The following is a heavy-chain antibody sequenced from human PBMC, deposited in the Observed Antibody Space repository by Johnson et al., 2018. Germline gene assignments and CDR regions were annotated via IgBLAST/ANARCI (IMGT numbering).Heavy chain of an antibody. CDR3: AGATGGSYLGYFQH. J-gene: IGHJ1*01. CDR1: GFTFSSYR. D-gene: IGHD1-26*01. CDR2: IRGSSSTI. V-gene: IGHV3-48*01. Sequence: VQLVQSGGGLVQPGGSLRLSCADSGFTFSSYRMTWVRQAPGQGLEWVSYIRGSSSTIYYAEAGKGRFPISKEHAKNSLYLQMNSLSAEDTAVYYWAGATGGSYLGYFQHWGQGTLVTVSS.